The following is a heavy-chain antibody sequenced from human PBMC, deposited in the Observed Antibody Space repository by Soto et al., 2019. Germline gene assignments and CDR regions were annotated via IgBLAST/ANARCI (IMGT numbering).Heavy chain of an antibody. D-gene: IGHD3-3*01. CDR2: IYYSGST. CDR3: ARGGRITIFGVVMEFDY. V-gene: IGHV4-59*01. Sequence: SETLSLTCTVSGGSISSYYWSWIRQPPGKGLEWIVYIYYSGSTNFNPSLKSRVTISVDTSKNQFSLKLSFVTAADTAVYYCARGGRITIFGVVMEFDYWGQGTLVTVSS. CDR1: GGSISSYY. J-gene: IGHJ4*02.